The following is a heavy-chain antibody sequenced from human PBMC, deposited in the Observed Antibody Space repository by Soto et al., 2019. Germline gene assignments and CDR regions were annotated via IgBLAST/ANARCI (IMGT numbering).Heavy chain of an antibody. J-gene: IGHJ4*02. V-gene: IGHV3-30*18. Sequence: GGSLRLSCAASGFTFSSYGMHWVRQAPGKGLEWVAVISYDGSNKYYADSVKGRFTISRDNSKNTLYLQMNSLRAEDTAVYYCAKSQNFGVVIILPGYWGQGTLVTVSS. CDR3: AKSQNFGVVIILPGY. CDR2: ISYDGSNK. D-gene: IGHD3-3*01. CDR1: GFTFSSYG.